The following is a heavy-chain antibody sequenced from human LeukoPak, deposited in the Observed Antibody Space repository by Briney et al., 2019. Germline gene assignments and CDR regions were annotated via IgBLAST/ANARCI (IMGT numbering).Heavy chain of an antibody. CDR3: ARSGGLQKFDY. J-gene: IGHJ4*02. CDR2: ISYDGDTI. Sequence: GGSLRLSCAASGFTFSNYALHWVRQAPGKGLQWVAVISYDGDTIHYADSVKGRFIISRDTSKNTLYLQMNSLRPEDTAVYYCARSGGLQKFDYWGQGTLVTVSS. V-gene: IGHV3-30-3*01. D-gene: IGHD4-11*01. CDR1: GFTFSNYA.